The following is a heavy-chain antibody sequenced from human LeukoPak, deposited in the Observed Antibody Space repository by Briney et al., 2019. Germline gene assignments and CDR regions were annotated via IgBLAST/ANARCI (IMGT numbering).Heavy chain of an antibody. Sequence: ASVKVSCKASGYTFTSYGISWVRQAPGQGLEWMGWISAYNGNTNYAQKLQGRVTMTTDTSTSTAYMELRSLRSDDTAVYYCAREGHQLPYYDFWSGYNWFDPWGQGTLVTVSS. J-gene: IGHJ5*02. D-gene: IGHD3-3*01. CDR2: ISAYNGNT. CDR3: AREGHQLPYYDFWSGYNWFDP. V-gene: IGHV1-18*01. CDR1: GYTFTSYG.